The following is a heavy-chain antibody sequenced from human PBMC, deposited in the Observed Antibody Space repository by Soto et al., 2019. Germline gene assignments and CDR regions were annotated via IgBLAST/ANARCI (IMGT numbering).Heavy chain of an antibody. Sequence: GGSLRLSCTASGFTFGDYAMSWFRQAPGKGLEWVGFIRSKAYGGTTEYAASVKGRFTISRDDSKSIAYLQMNSLKTEDTAVYYCTRYCTNGVCYTPYYYYYGMDVWGQGTTVTVSS. CDR1: GFTFGDYA. D-gene: IGHD2-8*01. CDR2: IRSKAYGGTT. CDR3: TRYCTNGVCYTPYYYYYGMDV. V-gene: IGHV3-49*03. J-gene: IGHJ6*02.